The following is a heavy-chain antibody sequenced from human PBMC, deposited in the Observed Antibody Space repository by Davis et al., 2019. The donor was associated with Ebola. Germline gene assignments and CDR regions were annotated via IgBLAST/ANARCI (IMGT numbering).Heavy chain of an antibody. Sequence: SETLSLTCTVSGASISSHYWSWIRQPPGKGLEWIGAIYYSGNTYYNPSLKSRVTISVDTSKNQFSLKLSSVTAADTAVYYCARQSGYPYYFDYWGQGTLVTVSS. J-gene: IGHJ4*02. D-gene: IGHD3-3*01. V-gene: IGHV4-59*04. CDR1: GASISSHY. CDR3: ARQSGYPYYFDY. CDR2: IYYSGNT.